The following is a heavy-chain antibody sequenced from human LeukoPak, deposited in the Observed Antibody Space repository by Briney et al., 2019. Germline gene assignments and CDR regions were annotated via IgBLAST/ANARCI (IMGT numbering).Heavy chain of an antibody. CDR2: MNPNSGNT. D-gene: IGHD3-22*01. V-gene: IGHV1-8*01. CDR1: GNTFTSYD. CDR3: ARDYYDSSGYYYYYYYMDV. Sequence: ASVKVSCKASGNTFTSYDINWVRQATGQGLKWMGWMNPNSGNTGYAQKFQGRVTMTRNTSISTAYMELGSLRSEDKAVYYCARDYYDSSGYYYYYYYMDVWGKGTTVTVSS. J-gene: IGHJ6*03.